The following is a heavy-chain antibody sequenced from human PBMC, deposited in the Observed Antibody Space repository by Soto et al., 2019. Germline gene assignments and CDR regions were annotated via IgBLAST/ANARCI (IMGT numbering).Heavy chain of an antibody. Sequence: SETLSLTCTVCGGSISSYYWSWIRQPAGKGLEWIGRIYTSGSTNYNPSLKSRVTMSVDTSKNQFSLKLSSVTAADTAVYYCARVNIAAAATTVDYWGQGTLVTVSS. J-gene: IGHJ4*02. CDR2: IYTSGST. CDR3: ARVNIAAAATTVDY. CDR1: GGSISSYY. V-gene: IGHV4-4*07. D-gene: IGHD6-13*01.